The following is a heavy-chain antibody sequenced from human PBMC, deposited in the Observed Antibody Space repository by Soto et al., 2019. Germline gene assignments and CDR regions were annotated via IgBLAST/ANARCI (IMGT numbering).Heavy chain of an antibody. Sequence: EVQLVESGGGWVQPGGSLRLSCAASGFSFSNAWMNWVRQAPGTGLEWVGRIKRRTDGETTDYTAPVKDRFTISRDDSKNTGDRQMNSLKAESTAVYYCVTQGHSCGWGWWSDWGKGTLVSVPS. D-gene: IGHD6-25*01. CDR1: GFSFSNAW. V-gene: IGHV3-15*07. CDR3: VTQGHSCGWGWWSD. J-gene: IGHJ4*02. CDR2: IKRRTDGETT.